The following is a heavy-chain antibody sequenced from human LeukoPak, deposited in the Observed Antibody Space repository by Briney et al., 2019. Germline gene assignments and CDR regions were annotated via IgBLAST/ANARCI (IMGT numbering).Heavy chain of an antibody. Sequence: GGSLRLSCAVSGFTFSNYWMHWVRQAPGKGLEWVSGISWNSGSIGYADSVKGRFTISRDNAKNSLYLQMNSLRAEDTALYYCAKDILNIWFGLDFDYWGQGTLVTVSS. CDR3: AKDILNIWFGLDFDY. CDR2: ISWNSGSI. J-gene: IGHJ4*02. CDR1: GFTFSNYW. D-gene: IGHD3-10*01. V-gene: IGHV3-9*01.